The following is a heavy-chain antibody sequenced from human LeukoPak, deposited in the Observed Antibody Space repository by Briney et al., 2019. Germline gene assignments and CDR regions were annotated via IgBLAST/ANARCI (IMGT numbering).Heavy chain of an antibody. V-gene: IGHV3-48*03. Sequence: PGGSLRLSCAASGFTFSSYEMNWVRQAPGEGLEWVSYISSSGNTIYYADSVKGRFTISRDNPKNTLYLQMNSLRAEDTAVYYCARNGVDSTYDIWGQGTVVTVSS. CDR1: GFTFSSYE. J-gene: IGHJ3*02. CDR2: ISSSGNTI. CDR3: ARNGVDSTYDI. D-gene: IGHD2-8*01.